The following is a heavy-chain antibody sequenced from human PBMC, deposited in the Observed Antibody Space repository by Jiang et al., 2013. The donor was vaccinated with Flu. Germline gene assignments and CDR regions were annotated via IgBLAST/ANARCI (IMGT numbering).Heavy chain of an antibody. CDR2: INPNSGGT. D-gene: IGHD6-19*01. Sequence: GAEVKKPGASVKVSCKASGYTFTGYYMHWVRQAPGQGLEWMGRINPNSGGTNYAQKFQGRVTMTRDTSISTAYMELSRLRSDDTAVYYCATHLTGYSSGWYAFDIWGQGTMVTVSS. V-gene: IGHV1-2*06. CDR3: ATHLTGYSSGWYAFDI. CDR1: GYTFTGYY. J-gene: IGHJ3*02.